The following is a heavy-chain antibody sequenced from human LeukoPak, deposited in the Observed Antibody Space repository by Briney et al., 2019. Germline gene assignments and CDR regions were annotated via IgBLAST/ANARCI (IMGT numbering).Heavy chain of an antibody. J-gene: IGHJ4*02. CDR2: INPNSVGT. Sequence: GASVKVSCKASGYTFTGYYMHWVRQAPGQGLEWMGWINPNSVGTNYAQKFQGRVTMTRDTSISTAYMELSRLRSDDTAVYYCARATSGYYDYFDYWGQGTLVTVSS. V-gene: IGHV1-2*02. CDR1: GYTFTGYY. D-gene: IGHD3-22*01. CDR3: ARATSGYYDYFDY.